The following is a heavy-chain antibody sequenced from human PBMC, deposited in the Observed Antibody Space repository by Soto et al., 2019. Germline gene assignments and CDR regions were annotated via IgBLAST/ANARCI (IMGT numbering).Heavy chain of an antibody. CDR2: IHNSSSTI. CDR3: ARGVQIIVLLPAAIDY. V-gene: IGHV3-48*01. D-gene: IGHD2-2*01. CDR1: GFTFSSYS. Sequence: EVQLVESGGGLVKPGESLRLSCAASGFTFSSYSMNWVRQAPGKGLEWVSYIHNSSSTIYYADSVRGRFTISRDNAKNSLYLQMNSLRVEDTAVYYCARGVQIIVLLPAAIDYWGQGTLVTVSS. J-gene: IGHJ4*02.